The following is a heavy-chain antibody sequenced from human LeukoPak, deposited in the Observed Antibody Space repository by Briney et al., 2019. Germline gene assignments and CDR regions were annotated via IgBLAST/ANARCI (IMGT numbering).Heavy chain of an antibody. D-gene: IGHD1-26*01. CDR3: ARGYSGRPNAFDV. J-gene: IGHJ3*01. V-gene: IGHV3-74*01. CDR2: INSDGSST. CDR1: GFTFSSYW. Sequence: AGGSLRLSCAASGFTFSSYWMHWVRQAPGKGLVWVSRINSDGSSTSYADSVKGRFTISRDNAKNTLYLQMNSLRAEDTAVYYCARGYSGRPNAFDVWGQGTMVTVSS.